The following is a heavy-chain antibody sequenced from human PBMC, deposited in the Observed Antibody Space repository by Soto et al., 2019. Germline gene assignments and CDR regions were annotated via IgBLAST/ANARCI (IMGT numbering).Heavy chain of an antibody. CDR2: IYHSGST. Sequence: SETMSLTSAVSCGSISSSNWWSWVRQPPGKGLEWIGEIYHSGSTNYNPSLKSRVTISVDKSKNQFSLKLSSVTAADTAVYYCARDLGLGDIVLTNGMDVWGQGTTVTVS. CDR1: CGSISSSNW. D-gene: IGHD2-8*01. J-gene: IGHJ6*02. V-gene: IGHV4-4*02. CDR3: ARDLGLGDIVLTNGMDV.